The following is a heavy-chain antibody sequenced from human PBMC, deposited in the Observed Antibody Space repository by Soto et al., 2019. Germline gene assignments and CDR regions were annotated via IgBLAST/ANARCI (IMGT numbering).Heavy chain of an antibody. D-gene: IGHD3-16*01. CDR2: ISATGGGT. CDR1: GFKFSNYA. CDR3: AKDRRAGGNSAFYCDF. J-gene: IGHJ4*02. V-gene: IGHV3-23*01. Sequence: EVQRLASGGGLGQPGGSLRLSCAASGFKFSNYAMSWVRQAPGKGLEWVSLISATGGGTYYADSVKGRFTISRDNSHNTLYLQVHSLTAEDTAVYYCAKDRRAGGNSAFYCDFWGQGAQVTVSS.